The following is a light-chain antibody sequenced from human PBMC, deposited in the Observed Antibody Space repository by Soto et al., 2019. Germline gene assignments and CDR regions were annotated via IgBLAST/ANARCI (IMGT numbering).Light chain of an antibody. J-gene: IGKJ1*01. CDR1: QSISSW. V-gene: IGKV1-5*03. Sequence: DIQMTQSPSTLSASVGDRVTITCRASQSISSWLAWYQQKPGKAPKLLIYKAPSLESGVPSRFSGSGSGTEITLTISSLQPDDFATYYRQQYNSYSAWTVGQGTKVEIK. CDR3: QQYNSYSAWT. CDR2: KAP.